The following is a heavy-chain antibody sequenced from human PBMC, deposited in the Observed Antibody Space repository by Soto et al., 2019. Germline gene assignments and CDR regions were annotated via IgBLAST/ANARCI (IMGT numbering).Heavy chain of an antibody. J-gene: IGHJ5*02. Sequence: QVQLVQSGAEVKKPGASVNVSCKASGYTFTTHGISWVRQVPGQGLEWMGWVRGDNGHTNHAQRLQGRVTMTTDTSTNTAYMELRSLRSDDTAVYYCARDLGYCRSGTCYREWFDPWGQGTLVTVSS. V-gene: IGHV1-18*01. D-gene: IGHD2-15*01. CDR2: VRGDNGHT. CDR3: ARDLGYCRSGTCYREWFDP. CDR1: GYTFTTHG.